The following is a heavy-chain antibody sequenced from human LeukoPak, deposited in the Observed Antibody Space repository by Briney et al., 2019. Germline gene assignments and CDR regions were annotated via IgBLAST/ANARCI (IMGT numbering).Heavy chain of an antibody. CDR2: ISYDGSKK. CDR3: ARDLGRGYSGYEGFFDS. D-gene: IGHD5-12*01. V-gene: IGHV3-30*09. J-gene: IGHJ5*01. CDR1: GFTFSSNT. Sequence: PGRSLRLSCAASGFTFSSNTMHWVRQAPGKGLEWVAVISYDGSKKYYADSVKGRFAISRDNSKNTLYLQMNSLRGEDTAVYYCARDLGRGYSGYEGFFDSWGQGTLDSVSS.